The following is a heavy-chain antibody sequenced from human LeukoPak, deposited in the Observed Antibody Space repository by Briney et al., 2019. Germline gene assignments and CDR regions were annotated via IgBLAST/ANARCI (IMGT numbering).Heavy chain of an antibody. V-gene: IGHV4-59*08. CDR2: IYETGNS. Sequence: SETLSLTCTVSAGSINSNYWSWIRQPPGKGLEWIAYIYETGNSDYNPSLKSRVTVSIDTSKSQVSLKLSSVTAADTAVYYCARHPFASPFDYWGQGTLVTVSS. CDR3: ARHPFASPFDY. CDR1: AGSINSNY. J-gene: IGHJ4*02. D-gene: IGHD2-21*01.